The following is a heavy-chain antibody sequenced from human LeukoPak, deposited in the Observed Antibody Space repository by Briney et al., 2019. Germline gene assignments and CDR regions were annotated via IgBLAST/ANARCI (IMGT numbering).Heavy chain of an antibody. V-gene: IGHV1-69*01. CDR1: GGTFSSYA. J-gene: IGHJ4*02. CDR2: IIPIFGTA. Sequence: SVKVSCKASGGTFSSYAISWVRQAPGQGLEWMGGIIPIFGTANYAQKFQGRVTITADESTSTAYMELSSLRSEDTAVYYCARTSYDYVWGSSLYYFDYWGQGTLVTVSS. D-gene: IGHD3-16*01. CDR3: ARTSYDYVWGSSLYYFDY.